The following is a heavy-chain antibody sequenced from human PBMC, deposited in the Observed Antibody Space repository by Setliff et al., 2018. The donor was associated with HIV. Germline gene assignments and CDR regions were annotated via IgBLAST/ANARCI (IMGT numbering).Heavy chain of an antibody. Sequence: GGSLRLSCAASGFTFSSYGMHWVRQAPGRGLEWVAFIRYDGSNKYYADSVKGRFTISRDNSKNTLYLQMNSLRAEDTAVYYCAKDRYYDSSGSPFDYWGQGTLVTVSS. CDR1: GFTFSSYG. J-gene: IGHJ4*02. CDR2: IRYDGSNK. V-gene: IGHV3-30*02. CDR3: AKDRYYDSSGSPFDY. D-gene: IGHD3-22*01.